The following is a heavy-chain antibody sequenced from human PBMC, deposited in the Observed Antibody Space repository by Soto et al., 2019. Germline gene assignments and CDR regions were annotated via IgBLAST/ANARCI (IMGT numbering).Heavy chain of an antibody. J-gene: IGHJ4*02. CDR2: IIPIFGTA. CDR1: GGSFSSYA. Sequence: SSVKASCKASGGSFSSYAISWVRQAPGQGLEWMGGIIPIFGTANYAQKFQGRVTITADESTSTAYMELSSLRSEDTAVYYCARSTSRLYWNYREPRYWGEAPMITVS. V-gene: IGHV1-69*13. D-gene: IGHD1-7*01. CDR3: ARSTSRLYWNYREPRY.